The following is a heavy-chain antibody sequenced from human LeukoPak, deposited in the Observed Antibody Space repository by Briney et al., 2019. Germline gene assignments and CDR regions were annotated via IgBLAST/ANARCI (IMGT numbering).Heavy chain of an antibody. CDR1: GFTFSSYA. CDR2: ISGSGGST. V-gene: IGHV3-23*01. CDR3: AKPGPGGMKWHY. D-gene: IGHD1-26*01. J-gene: IGHJ4*02. Sequence: GGSLRLSCAASGFTFSSYAMSWVRQAPGKGLEWVSAISGSGGSTYYADSVKGRFTLPRDNSKHTLYLQMNSLRAEDTAVYYCAKPGPGGMKWHYWGQGTLVTVSS.